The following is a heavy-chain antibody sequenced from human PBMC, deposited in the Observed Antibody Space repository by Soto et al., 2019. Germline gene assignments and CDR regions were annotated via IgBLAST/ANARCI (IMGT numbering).Heavy chain of an antibody. J-gene: IGHJ3*02. CDR3: ARGGVPGAFGAFDI. D-gene: IGHD7-27*01. CDR2: IYPGDSDT. Sequence: GESLKISCKGSGYSLSNYWIGWVRQMHGKGLEWMGIIYPGDSDTRYSPSFQGPVTISADKSFSTAYLQWSSLKASDTAMYYCARGGVPGAFGAFDIWGQGKIVTVSS. V-gene: IGHV5-51*01. CDR1: GYSLSNYW.